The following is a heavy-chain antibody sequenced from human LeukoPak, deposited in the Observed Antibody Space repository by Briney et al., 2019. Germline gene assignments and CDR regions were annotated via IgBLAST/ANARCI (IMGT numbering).Heavy chain of an antibody. CDR2: IRGSSSYI. CDR3: ARDRASGKAVAGTFWFDP. J-gene: IGHJ5*02. D-gene: IGHD6-19*01. V-gene: IGHV3-21*01. CDR1: GFTFSSYS. Sequence: GGSLRPSCAASGFTFSSYSMNWVRQAPGKGLEVLSSIRGSSSYIYYTDSVKGRFTISRDNAKNSLYLQMNSLRAEDTAVYYCARDRASGKAVAGTFWFDPWGQGTLVTVSS.